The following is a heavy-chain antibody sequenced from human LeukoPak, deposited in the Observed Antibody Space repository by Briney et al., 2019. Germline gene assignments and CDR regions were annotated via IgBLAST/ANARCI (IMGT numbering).Heavy chain of an antibody. J-gene: IGHJ4*02. CDR2: IFYSGST. D-gene: IGHD3-10*01. CDR1: GGSISSYY. CDR3: AKALDLYYYGSGSYAHYDY. Sequence: SETLSLTCTVSGGSISSYYWSWIRQPPGKGLEWIGNIFYSGSTYYNPSLKSRVTISLDTSKNQFSLKLSSVTAADTAVYYCAKALDLYYYGSGSYAHYDYWGQGTLVTVSS. V-gene: IGHV4-59*12.